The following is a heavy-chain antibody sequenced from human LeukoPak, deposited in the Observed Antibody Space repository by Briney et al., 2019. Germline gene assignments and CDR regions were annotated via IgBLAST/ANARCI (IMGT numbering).Heavy chain of an antibody. J-gene: IGHJ4*02. D-gene: IGHD6-19*01. Sequence: PGGSLRLSCAASGFTVSSNYMSWVRQAPGKGLEWVSVIYSGGSTYYADSVKGRFTISRDNSKNTLYLQINSLRVEDTAVYYCARDGYSSGSTYYFDYWGQGTLVTVSS. CDR3: ARDGYSSGSTYYFDY. V-gene: IGHV3-66*01. CDR1: GFTVSSNY. CDR2: IYSGGST.